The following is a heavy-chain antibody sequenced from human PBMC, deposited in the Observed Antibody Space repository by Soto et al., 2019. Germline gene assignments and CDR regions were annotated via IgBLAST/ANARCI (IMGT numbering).Heavy chain of an antibody. CDR2: ISGYNGDT. CDR1: GYTFNNYG. J-gene: IGHJ6*02. CDR3: ARDQSSGWYGKESGMDV. Sequence: QVQLVQSGAEVKKPGASVKVSCKASGYTFNNYGVTWVRQAPGQGLEWMGWISGYNGDTKYAQKLQGRVTLTTDTSTTTAYMELTSLTSDDTAVYYCARDQSSGWYGKESGMDVWGQGTTVTVSS. V-gene: IGHV1-18*01. D-gene: IGHD6-19*01.